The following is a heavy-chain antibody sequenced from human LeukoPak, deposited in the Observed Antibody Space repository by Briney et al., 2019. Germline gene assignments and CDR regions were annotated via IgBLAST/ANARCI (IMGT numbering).Heavy chain of an antibody. V-gene: IGHV4-34*01. CDR3: ARGGYGSGSYYDY. D-gene: IGHD3-10*01. CDR1: GGSFSGYY. J-gene: IGHJ4*02. Sequence: SETLSLTCAVYGGSFSGYYWSWIRQPPGKGLEWIGEINHSGSTNYNPSLKSRVTISVATSKNQFSLKLSSVTAADTAVYYCARGGYGSGSYYDYWGQGTLVTVSS. CDR2: INHSGST.